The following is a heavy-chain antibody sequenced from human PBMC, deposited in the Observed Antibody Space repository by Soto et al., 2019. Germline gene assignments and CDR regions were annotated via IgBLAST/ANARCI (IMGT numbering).Heavy chain of an antibody. CDR2: IDYRGTT. Sequence: QLQLQESGPGLAKPSETLSLNCTVSGASISSSSYFWAWIRRTPGKGLEWIASIDYRGTTYKNPSLKSRVTISLDTSKYHFSLYLGSVTAADTALYYCSRRPPEGFDPWGQGTLVTVSS. J-gene: IGHJ5*02. CDR1: GASISSSSYF. CDR3: SRRPPEGFDP. V-gene: IGHV4-39*02.